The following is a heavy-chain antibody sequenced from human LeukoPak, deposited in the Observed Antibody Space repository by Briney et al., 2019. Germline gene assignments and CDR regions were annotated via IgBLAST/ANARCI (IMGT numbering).Heavy chain of an antibody. Sequence: GGSLRLSCAASGFTFSNSAMSWVRQAPGKGLEWVSTLSGSGITTYYADSVKGRFTISRDNSKNTLYLQMNSLRAEDTAVYHCARSRGSYWGQGTLVTVSS. J-gene: IGHJ4*02. CDR2: LSGSGITT. CDR3: ARSRGSY. V-gene: IGHV3-23*01. CDR1: GFTFSNSA. D-gene: IGHD2-2*01.